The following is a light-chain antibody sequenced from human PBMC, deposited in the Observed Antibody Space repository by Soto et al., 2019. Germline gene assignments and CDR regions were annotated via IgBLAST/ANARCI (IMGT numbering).Light chain of an antibody. CDR2: GAS. CDR1: QSVSSNY. Sequence: EIVLTQSPGTLSLSPGEGATLSCRASQSVSSNYLACYQQEPGQAPRLLIFGASNRASDIPDRFSGSGSGTDFTLTISRLEPEDFAVYYCQQYGSSPPYTFGQGTKLEIK. J-gene: IGKJ2*01. V-gene: IGKV3-20*01. CDR3: QQYGSSPPYT.